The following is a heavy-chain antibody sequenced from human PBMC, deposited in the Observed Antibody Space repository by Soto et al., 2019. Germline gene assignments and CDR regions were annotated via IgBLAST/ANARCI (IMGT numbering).Heavy chain of an antibody. J-gene: IGHJ4*02. CDR2: ISGSGGST. D-gene: IGHD3-3*01. Sequence: GGSLRLSCAASGFTFSSYAMSWVRRAPGKGLEWVSAISGSGGSTYYADSVKGRFTISRDNSKNTLYLQMNSLRAEDTAVYYCAKAPSYDFWTGWGQGTLVTVSS. V-gene: IGHV3-23*01. CDR3: AKAPSYDFWTG. CDR1: GFTFSSYA.